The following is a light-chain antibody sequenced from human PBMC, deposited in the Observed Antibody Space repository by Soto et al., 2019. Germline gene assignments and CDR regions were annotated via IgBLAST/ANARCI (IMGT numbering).Light chain of an antibody. CDR3: AARDDILSGVV. J-gene: IGLJ2*01. Sequence: QSVLTQPLSASGTPGQRVTISCSGSSSNIGTNHVYWYQQFPGMAPKLLMYRSDQRPTVVPDRFSGSKSGTSASLAISGLRSDDEADYYCAARDDILSGVVFGGGTKLTVL. CDR2: RSD. CDR1: SSNIGTNH. V-gene: IGLV1-47*01.